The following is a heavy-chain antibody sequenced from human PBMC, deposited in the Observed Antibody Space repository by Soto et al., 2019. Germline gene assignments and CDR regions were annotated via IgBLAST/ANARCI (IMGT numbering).Heavy chain of an antibody. Sequence: GASVKVSCKASGGTFSSYAISWVRQAPGQGLEWMGGIIPIFGTANYAQKFQGRVTITADESTSTAYMELSSLRSEDTAVYYCAGGQPLGWLHHYYDYWGQGTLVTVSS. D-gene: IGHD5-12*01. CDR3: AGGQPLGWLHHYYDY. CDR2: IIPIFGTA. CDR1: GGTFSSYA. J-gene: IGHJ4*02. V-gene: IGHV1-69*13.